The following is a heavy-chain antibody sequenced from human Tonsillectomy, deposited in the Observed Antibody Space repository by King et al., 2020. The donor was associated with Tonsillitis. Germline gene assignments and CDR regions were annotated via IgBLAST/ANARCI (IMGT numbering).Heavy chain of an antibody. CDR1: GFSFNTHG. D-gene: IGHD4-17*01. J-gene: IGHJ4*02. Sequence: VQLVESGGGVVQPGRSLRLSCAASGFSFNTHGMHWVRQAPGKGLEWVAVISFDGSIKYSADSVKGRFTISRDNSKNTLYLQMNSLRAEDTAVYYCANSRGIYGDSISLWGQGTLVTVSS. V-gene: IGHV3-33*05. CDR2: ISFDGSIK. CDR3: ANSRGIYGDSISL.